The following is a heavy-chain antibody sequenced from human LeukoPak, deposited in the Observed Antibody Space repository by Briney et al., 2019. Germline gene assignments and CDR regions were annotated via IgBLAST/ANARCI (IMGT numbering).Heavy chain of an antibody. CDR1: IFTFRNFN. D-gene: IGHD3-10*01. CDR2: MTSDGSSI. V-gene: IGHV3-64D*06. Sequence: GRSLRLSCTASIFTFRNFNMHWVREAPGRGRQVGSGMTSDGSSIDCADSVRERFTISRDNSKSTLYLRMSRLRVADTALYYCVRGLYGLGWDYWGPGTLVTVSS. CDR3: VRGLYGLGWDY. J-gene: IGHJ4*02.